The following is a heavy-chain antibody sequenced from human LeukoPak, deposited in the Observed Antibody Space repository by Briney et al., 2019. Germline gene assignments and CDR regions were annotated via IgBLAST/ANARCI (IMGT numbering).Heavy chain of an antibody. V-gene: IGHV3-23*01. CDR2: ISGSGGST. D-gene: IGHD4-17*01. Sequence: GGSLRLSCAASGFTFTSYAMSWVRQAPGKGLEWVSGISGSGGSTYYADSVKGRFTISRDNSKNTLYLQINSLRAEDTAVYYCANTVTSKPFDYWGQGTLLTVSS. CDR3: ANTVTSKPFDY. CDR1: GFTFTSYA. J-gene: IGHJ4*02.